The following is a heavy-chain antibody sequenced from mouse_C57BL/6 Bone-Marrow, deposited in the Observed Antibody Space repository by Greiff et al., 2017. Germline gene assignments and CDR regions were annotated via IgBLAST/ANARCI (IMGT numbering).Heavy chain of an antibody. Sequence: QVQLQQPGAELVKPGASVKMSCKASGYTFTSYWITWVKQRPGQGLEWIGDIYPGSGSTNYNEKFKSKATLTVDTSYSTAYMQLSSLTSEDSAVYYCAGYGTVDWYFDVWGTGTTVTVSS. CDR2: IYPGSGST. D-gene: IGHD1-1*01. CDR3: AGYGTVDWYFDV. CDR1: GYTFTSYW. V-gene: IGHV1-55*01. J-gene: IGHJ1*03.